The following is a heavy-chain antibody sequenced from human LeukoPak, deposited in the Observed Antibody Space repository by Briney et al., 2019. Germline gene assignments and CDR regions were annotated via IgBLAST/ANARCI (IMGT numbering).Heavy chain of an antibody. Sequence: ASVKVSCKASGYTFTSYGISWVRQAPGQGLEWMGWISAYNGNTNYAQKLQGRVTMTTDTSTSTAYMELRSLRSDDTAVYYCAGDVRYFDWLLFGGGDTPPFDYWGQGTLVTVSS. V-gene: IGHV1-18*01. D-gene: IGHD3-9*01. CDR3: AGDVRYFDWLLFGGGDTPPFDY. CDR2: ISAYNGNT. J-gene: IGHJ4*02. CDR1: GYTFTSYG.